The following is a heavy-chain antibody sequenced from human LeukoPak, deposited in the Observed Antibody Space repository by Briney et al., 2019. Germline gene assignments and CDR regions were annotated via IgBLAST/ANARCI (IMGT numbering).Heavy chain of an antibody. V-gene: IGHV2-70*17. D-gene: IGHD6-19*01. CDR1: GFSLTTSGVC. J-gene: IGHJ4*02. CDR2: IDWDDDK. CDR3: ARDSSGWKSFDY. Sequence: SGPALVKPTQTLRLTCTFSGFSLTTSGVCVSWIRQPPGKALEWLARIDWDDDKFYSTSLKTRLTISKDTSKNQVVLTMTNMDPGDTATYYCARDSSGWKSFDYWGQGTLVTVSS.